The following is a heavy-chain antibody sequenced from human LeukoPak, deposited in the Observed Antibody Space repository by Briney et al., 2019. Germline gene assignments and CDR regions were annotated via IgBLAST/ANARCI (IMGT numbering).Heavy chain of an antibody. D-gene: IGHD2-15*01. CDR2: IYYSGST. V-gene: IGHV4-59*12. CDR1: GGSISSYY. CDR3: AREVVAATLGFDY. Sequence: SETLSLTCTVSGGSISSYYWSWIRQPPGKGLEWIGYIYYSGSTNYNPSLKSRVTISVDTSKNQFSLKLSSVTAADTAVYYCAREVVAATLGFDYWGQGTLVTVSS. J-gene: IGHJ4*02.